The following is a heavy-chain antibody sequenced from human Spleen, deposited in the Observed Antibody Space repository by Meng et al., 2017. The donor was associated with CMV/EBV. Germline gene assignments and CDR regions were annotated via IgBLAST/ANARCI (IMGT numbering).Heavy chain of an antibody. V-gene: IGHV4-39*07. CDR2: IYYSGST. Sequence: SETLSLTCTVSGGSISVSSYYWGWIRQPPGKGLEWIGIIYYSGSTNYNPSLKSRVTISVDTSKNQFSLKLSSVTAADTAVYYCARGNKLYYYYGMDVWGQGTTVTVSS. CDR3: ARGNKLYYYYGMDV. CDR1: GGSISVSSYY. J-gene: IGHJ6*02. D-gene: IGHD1-26*01.